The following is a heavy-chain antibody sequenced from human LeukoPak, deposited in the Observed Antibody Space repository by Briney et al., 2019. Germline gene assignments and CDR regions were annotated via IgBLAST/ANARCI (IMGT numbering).Heavy chain of an antibody. CDR2: FDPEDGET. CDR3: ATTYYYDSSGYYYFDY. J-gene: IGHJ4*02. D-gene: IGHD3-22*01. CDR1: GYTLTELS. V-gene: IGHV1-24*01. Sequence: ASVKVSCKVSGYTLTELSMHWVRQAPGKGLEWMGGFDPEDGETIYAQKFQGRVTMTEDTSTDTAYMELSSLRSEDTAVYYCATTYYYDSSGYYYFDYWGQGTPVTVSS.